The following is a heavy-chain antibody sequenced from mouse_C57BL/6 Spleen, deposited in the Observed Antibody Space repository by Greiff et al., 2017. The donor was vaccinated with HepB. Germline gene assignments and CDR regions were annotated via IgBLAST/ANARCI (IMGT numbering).Heavy chain of an antibody. D-gene: IGHD2-1*01. CDR1: GYTFTSYW. CDR2: IDPSDSYT. CDR3: ARGTMVKGWFAY. J-gene: IGHJ3*01. V-gene: IGHV1-69*01. Sequence: VQLQQPGAELVMPGASVKLSCKASGYTFTSYWMHWVKQRPGQGLEWIGEIDPSDSYTNYNQKFKGKSTLTVDKSSSTAYMQLSSLTSEDSAVYYCARGTMVKGWFAYWGQGTLVTVSA.